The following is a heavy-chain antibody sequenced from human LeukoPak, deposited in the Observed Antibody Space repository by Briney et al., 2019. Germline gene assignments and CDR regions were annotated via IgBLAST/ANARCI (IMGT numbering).Heavy chain of an antibody. Sequence: ASVKVSCKASGYTFTGYYMHWVRQAPGQGLEWMGWINPNSGGTNYAQKFQGRVTMTRGTSISTAYMELSRLRSDDTAVYYCAREGSDSSTVLLDDPWGQGTLVTVSS. CDR3: AREGSDSSTVLLDDP. CDR2: INPNSGGT. J-gene: IGHJ5*02. D-gene: IGHD2-2*01. V-gene: IGHV1-2*02. CDR1: GYTFTGYY.